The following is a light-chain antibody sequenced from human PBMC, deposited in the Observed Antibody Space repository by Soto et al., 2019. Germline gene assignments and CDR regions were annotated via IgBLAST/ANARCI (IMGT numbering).Light chain of an antibody. CDR3: QQSNNWPYT. CDR2: GAS. Sequence: EIVMTQSPATLSVSPGERATLSCRASQSVSDNLAWYQQKAGQAPRLLIYGASTRATGIPARFSGSGSGTEFTLTISSLQYEDFGVYYCQQSNNWPYTFGQGTKLDIK. J-gene: IGKJ2*01. CDR1: QSVSDN. V-gene: IGKV3-15*01.